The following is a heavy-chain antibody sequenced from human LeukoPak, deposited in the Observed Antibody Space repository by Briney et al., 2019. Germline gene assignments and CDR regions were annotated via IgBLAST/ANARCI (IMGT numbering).Heavy chain of an antibody. CDR2: INPNIGDA. D-gene: IGHD2-21*02. V-gene: IGHV1-2*02. J-gene: IGHJ5*01. Sequence: ASVKVSCKASGYTFTDYFIHWVRQAPGQGLEWMAWINPNIGDASYAQKFQDRVTMTRDRSINTAYMELSRLTSDDTAVYYCARMALDGGDSIGFDSWGQGTLVTVSS. CDR1: GYTFTDYF. CDR3: ARMALDGGDSIGFDS.